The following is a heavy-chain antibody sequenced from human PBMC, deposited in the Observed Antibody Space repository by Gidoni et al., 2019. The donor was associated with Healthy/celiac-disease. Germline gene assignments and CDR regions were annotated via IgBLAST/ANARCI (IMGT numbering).Heavy chain of an antibody. D-gene: IGHD6-13*01. Sequence: QVQLQESGPGLVKPSQTLSLTCTVSGGSISSGGYYWSWIRQHPGKGLEWIGYIYYSGSTYYNPSLKSRVTISVDTSKNQFSLKLSSVTAADTAVYYCARAESIAAAGTAIDYWGQGTLVTVSS. J-gene: IGHJ4*02. CDR3: ARAESIAAAGTAIDY. V-gene: IGHV4-31*03. CDR2: IYYSGST. CDR1: GGSISSGGYY.